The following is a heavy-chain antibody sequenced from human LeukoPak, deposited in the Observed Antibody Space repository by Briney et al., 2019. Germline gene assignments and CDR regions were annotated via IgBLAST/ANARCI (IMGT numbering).Heavy chain of an antibody. J-gene: IGHJ3*02. D-gene: IGHD2-21*01. Sequence: GESLKISCKASGYSFTTYWFGWVRQVPGKGLEWMGNIYPGDSDTRYSPSFQGQVTTSVDKSISTAYLQWSSLKASDTAIYYCARLDRADCGGSRGSRGSGAFDIWGQGTMVTVSS. V-gene: IGHV5-51*01. CDR1: GYSFTTYW. CDR3: ARLDRADCGGSRGSRGSGAFDI. CDR2: IYPGDSDT.